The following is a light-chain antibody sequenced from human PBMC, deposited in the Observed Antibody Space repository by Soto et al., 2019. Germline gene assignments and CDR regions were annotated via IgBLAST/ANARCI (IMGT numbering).Light chain of an antibody. J-gene: IGKJ2*01. CDR1: QSVSSY. Sequence: EIVLTQSPATLSLSPGERATLSCRASQSVSSYLAWYQQKPGQAPSLLIYDASNRATCIPARFSGSGSGTAFTLTISSLDPEDFAVYYCQQRSNWSYTFGQGTKLEIK. CDR2: DAS. V-gene: IGKV3-11*01. CDR3: QQRSNWSYT.